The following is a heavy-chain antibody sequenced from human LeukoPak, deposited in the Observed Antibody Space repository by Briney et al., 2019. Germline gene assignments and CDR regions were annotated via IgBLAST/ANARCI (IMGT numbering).Heavy chain of an antibody. J-gene: IGHJ6*04. CDR1: GGSISSGDYY. CDR3: WAHGSGRQYYYGMDV. D-gene: IGHD3-10*01. CDR2: IYYSGST. V-gene: IGHV4-30-4*01. Sequence: PSETLSLTRTVSGGSISSGDYYWSWIRQPPGKGLEWIGYIYYSGSTYYNPSLKSRVTISVDTSKNQFSLKLSSVTAADTAVYYCWAHGSGRQYYYGMDVWGKGTTVTVSS.